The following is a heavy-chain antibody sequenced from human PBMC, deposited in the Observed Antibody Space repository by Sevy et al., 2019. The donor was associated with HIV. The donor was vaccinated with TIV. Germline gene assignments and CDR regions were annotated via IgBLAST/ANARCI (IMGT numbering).Heavy chain of an antibody. CDR3: GEGGGGHYDPDEIGYYFYYYNMDV. Sequence: GGSLRLSCAVSGFSFDSYGMTWVRQAPGKGLEWVSGISGSGTRTYYADSVKGRFIISRDNSKNTLYLQMNSLRSEDTGQYYWGEGGGGHYDPDEIGYYFYYYNMDVWGKGTTVTVSS. J-gene: IGHJ6*03. D-gene: IGHD3-22*01. V-gene: IGHV3-23*01. CDR1: GFSFDSYG. CDR2: ISGSGTRT.